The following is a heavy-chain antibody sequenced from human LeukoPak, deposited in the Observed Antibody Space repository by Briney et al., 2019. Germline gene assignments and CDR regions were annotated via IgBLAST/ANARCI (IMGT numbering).Heavy chain of an antibody. CDR1: GFIASSNY. V-gene: IGHV3-53*01. J-gene: IGHJ4*02. Sequence: PGGSLRLSCVVSGFIASSNYMSWVRQAPGKGLEWISLIYSGGTTHYADSVMGRFTISRDNSKTTLFLQMNSLRAEDTAVYYCATGGCSGVALEQWGQGTLVTVSS. CDR2: IYSGGTT. CDR3: ATGGCSGVALEQ. D-gene: IGHD3-3*01.